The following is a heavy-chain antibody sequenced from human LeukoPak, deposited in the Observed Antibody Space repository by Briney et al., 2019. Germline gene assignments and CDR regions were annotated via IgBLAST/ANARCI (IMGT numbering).Heavy chain of an antibody. Sequence: ASVKVSCKASGYTFTGYYMHWVRQAPGQGLEWMGWINPNSGGTNYAQKFQGRVTMTRDTSISTAYMELSRMSSDDTAVYYCARVGAGDIVATIGSYYYYYYGMDVWGQGTTVTVSS. CDR3: ARVGAGDIVATIGSYYYYYYGMDV. CDR2: INPNSGGT. D-gene: IGHD5-12*01. J-gene: IGHJ6*02. V-gene: IGHV1-2*02. CDR1: GYTFTGYY.